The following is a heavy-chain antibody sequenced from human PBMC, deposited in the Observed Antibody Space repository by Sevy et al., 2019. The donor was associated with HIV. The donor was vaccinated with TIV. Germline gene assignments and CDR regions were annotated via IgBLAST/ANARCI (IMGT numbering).Heavy chain of an antibody. CDR1: GYSFTSYW. CDR2: IYPGDSDT. V-gene: IGHV5-51*01. Sequence: GESLKISCKGSGYSFTSYWIGWVRQMPGKGLEWMGIIYPGDSDTRYSPSFQGQVTIPADKSLSTAYLQWSSLKASDTAMYYCARHVYCSGGSCSSDYWGQGTLVTVSS. J-gene: IGHJ4*02. CDR3: ARHVYCSGGSCSSDY. D-gene: IGHD2-15*01.